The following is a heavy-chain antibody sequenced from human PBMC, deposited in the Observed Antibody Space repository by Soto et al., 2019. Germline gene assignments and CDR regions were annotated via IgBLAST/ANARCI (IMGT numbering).Heavy chain of an antibody. D-gene: IGHD6-25*01. V-gene: IGHV3-73*01. J-gene: IGHJ2*01. Sequence: EVQLVESGGGLVQPGGSLKLSFAASGFTFSAAPLHWVRRASGEGREWFGRVRSKRDNYAPAYAASVKGRLTISGDXXKNTVFLQMNSLKAEDTAVYSCARFAASLNWYFDLWGRGTLVTVSS. CDR1: GFTFSAAP. CDR2: VRSKRDNYAP. CDR3: ARFAASLNWYFDL.